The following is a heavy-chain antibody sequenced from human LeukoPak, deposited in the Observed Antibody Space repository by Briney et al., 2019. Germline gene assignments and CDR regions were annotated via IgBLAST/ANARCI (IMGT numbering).Heavy chain of an antibody. V-gene: IGHV3-30*03. CDR3: ARGQTGSPNDY. J-gene: IGHJ4*02. Sequence: GGSLRLSCAASGFTFSSYGMHWVRQAPGKGLEWVAVISYDGSNKYYADSVKGRFTISRDNSKNTLYLQMNSLRAEDTAVYYCARGQTGSPNDYWGQGTLVTVSS. CDR1: GFTFSSYG. CDR2: ISYDGSNK. D-gene: IGHD1-1*01.